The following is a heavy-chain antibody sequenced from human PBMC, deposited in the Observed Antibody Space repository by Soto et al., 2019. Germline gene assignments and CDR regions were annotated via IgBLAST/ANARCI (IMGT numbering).Heavy chain of an antibody. CDR1: GGSISTRAYS. V-gene: IGHV4-39*01. CDR3: ARRPASGGQFEEYFEH. Sequence: QLQLQESGPGLVKPSETLPLSCTVSGGSISTRAYSWGWIRQSPGKGLEWIGNFYDNGYTYYNPSCKSRVTIFGNTTENQVFLRLSSVTAADTAVDSCARRPASGGQFEEYFEHWGRGTLVTVSS. D-gene: IGHD3-3*01. J-gene: IGHJ1*01. CDR2: FYDNGYT.